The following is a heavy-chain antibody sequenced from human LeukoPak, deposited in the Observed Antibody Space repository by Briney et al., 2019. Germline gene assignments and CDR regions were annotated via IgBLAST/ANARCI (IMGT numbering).Heavy chain of an antibody. CDR2: IYTSGST. Sequence: PSQTLSLTCTVSGGSISRYCWSWIRQPAVKGLEWIGRIYTSGSTNYNPSLKSRVTMSVDTSKNQLSLKLSSVTAADTAVYYCAGETDTADAFDIWGQGTMVTVSS. J-gene: IGHJ3*02. D-gene: IGHD5-18*01. CDR1: GGSISRYC. V-gene: IGHV4-4*07. CDR3: AGETDTADAFDI.